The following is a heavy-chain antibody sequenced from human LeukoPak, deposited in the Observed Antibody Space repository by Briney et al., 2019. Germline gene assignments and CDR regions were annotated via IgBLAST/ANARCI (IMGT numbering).Heavy chain of an antibody. CDR3: ARGAAIRYYYDSSGYYPFDY. J-gene: IGHJ4*02. CDR1: GGSLSSGDYY. CDR2: IYYSGST. D-gene: IGHD3-22*01. Sequence: PSRTLSLTCTVSGGSLSSGDYYWSWIRQPPGKGLEWIGYIYYSGSTYYNPSLKSRVTISVDTSKNQFSLKLSSVTAADTAVYYCARGAAIRYYYDSSGYYPFDYWGQGTLVTVSS. V-gene: IGHV4-30-4*08.